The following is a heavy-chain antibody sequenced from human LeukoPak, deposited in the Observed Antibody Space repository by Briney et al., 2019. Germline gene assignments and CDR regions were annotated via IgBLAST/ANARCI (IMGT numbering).Heavy chain of an antibody. Sequence: VASVKVSCKASGYTFTGYYMHWVRQAPGQGLEWMGRINPNSGGTNYVQKFQGRVTMTRDTSISTAYMELSRLRSDDTAVYYCARGRSSSSWYGGWFDPWGQGTLVTVSS. CDR3: ARGRSSSSWYGGWFDP. CDR2: INPNSGGT. V-gene: IGHV1-2*06. CDR1: GYTFTGYY. D-gene: IGHD6-13*01. J-gene: IGHJ5*02.